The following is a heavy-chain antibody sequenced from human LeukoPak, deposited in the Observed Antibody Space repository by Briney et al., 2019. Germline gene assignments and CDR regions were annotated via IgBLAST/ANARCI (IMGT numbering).Heavy chain of an antibody. CDR1: GFTFSSYW. D-gene: IGHD1-1*01. Sequence: GGSLRLSCAASGFTFSSYWMHWVRQAPGKGLVWVSRINSDVSSTSYADSVKGRFTISRDNAKNTLYLQMNSLRAEDTAVYYCARDHPALQPFDYWGQGTLVTVSS. CDR2: INSDVSST. CDR3: ARDHPALQPFDY. J-gene: IGHJ4*02. V-gene: IGHV3-74*01.